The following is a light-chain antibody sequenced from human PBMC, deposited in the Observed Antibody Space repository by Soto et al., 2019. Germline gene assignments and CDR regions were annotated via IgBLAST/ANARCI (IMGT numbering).Light chain of an antibody. Sequence: RQTAGTLSVAPVEGATLSCRASQSVSGNFLAWYQEKPGQAPRLLIYGASSRATGIPDRFSGSGSGTGFPITISRLQREDSAVYYCRQYGRSLGFAFGGGTKVDIK. V-gene: IGKV3-20*01. CDR3: RQYGRSLGFA. CDR2: GAS. CDR1: QSVSGNF. J-gene: IGKJ4*01.